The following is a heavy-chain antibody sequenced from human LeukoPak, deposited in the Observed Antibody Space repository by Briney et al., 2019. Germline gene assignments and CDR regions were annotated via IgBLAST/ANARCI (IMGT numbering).Heavy chain of an antibody. CDR1: GGSFSGYY. J-gene: IGHJ6*02. V-gene: IGHV4-34*01. Sequence: PSETLSLTCAVYGGSFSGYYWSWIRQPPGKGLEWIGEINHSGSTNYNPSLKSRVTISVDTSKNQFSLKLSSVTAADTAVYYCVRVGPGQVTAIRANYFYVMDVWGQGTTVTVSS. CDR2: INHSGST. CDR3: VRVGPGQVTAIRANYFYVMDV. D-gene: IGHD2-21*02.